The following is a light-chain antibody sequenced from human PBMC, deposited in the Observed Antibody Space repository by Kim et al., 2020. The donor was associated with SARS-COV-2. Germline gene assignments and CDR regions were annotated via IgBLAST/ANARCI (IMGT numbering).Light chain of an antibody. V-gene: IGKV1-5*03. J-gene: IGKJ2*01. CDR2: KAS. CDR3: QQYKTYPYP. Sequence: DIQMTQSPSTLSASVGDRVTITCRASQSISRFLAWYQQKPGKAPKLLIYKASTLESGVPSSFSGSGSGTEFTLTISSLQPDDFATYFCQQYKTYPYPFGQGTKLEI. CDR1: QSISRF.